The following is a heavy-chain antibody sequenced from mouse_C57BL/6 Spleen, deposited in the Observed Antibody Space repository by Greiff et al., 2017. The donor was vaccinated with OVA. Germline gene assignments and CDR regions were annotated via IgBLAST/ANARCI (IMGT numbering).Heavy chain of an antibody. V-gene: IGHV5-6*01. CDR2: ISSGGSYT. CDR1: GFTFSSYG. CDR3: ARQRTEGYFDY. Sequence: DVQLVESGGDLVKPGGSLKLSCAASGFTFSSYGMSWVRQTPDKRLEWVATISSGGSYTYYPDNVKGRFTISRDNAKNTLYLQMSSLKSEDTAMDYCARQRTEGYFDYWGQGTTLTVSS. J-gene: IGHJ2*01.